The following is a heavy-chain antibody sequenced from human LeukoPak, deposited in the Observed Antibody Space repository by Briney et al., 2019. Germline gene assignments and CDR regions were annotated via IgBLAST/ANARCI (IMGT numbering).Heavy chain of an antibody. CDR1: GGTFSSYS. Sequence: SVKVSCKASGGTFSSYSISWVRQAPGQGLEWVGGIIPIFGTANYAQKFQGRVTITADESTSTAYMELSSLRSEDTAVYYCARVYEAGTGYYGMDVWGQGTTVTVSS. V-gene: IGHV1-69*01. CDR3: ARVYEAGTGYYGMDV. D-gene: IGHD6-13*01. CDR2: IIPIFGTA. J-gene: IGHJ6*02.